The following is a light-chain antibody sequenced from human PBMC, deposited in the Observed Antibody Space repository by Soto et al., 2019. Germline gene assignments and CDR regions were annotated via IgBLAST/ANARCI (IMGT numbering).Light chain of an antibody. V-gene: IGKV1-5*03. Sequence: DIQMTQSPSTLSASVGDRVTITCRASQSISMWLAWYQQKPGKAPKPLIYKASSLESGVPSRFSGSGSGSEFTLTISSLQPDDFATYYCQQYSSYLRYTFGQGTKLEIK. CDR3: QQYSSYLRYT. CDR2: KAS. CDR1: QSISMW. J-gene: IGKJ2*01.